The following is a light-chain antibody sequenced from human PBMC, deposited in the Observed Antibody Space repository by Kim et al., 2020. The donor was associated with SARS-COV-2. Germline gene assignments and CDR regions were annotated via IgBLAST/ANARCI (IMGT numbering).Light chain of an antibody. CDR3: NSRDSSGNHVL. V-gene: IGLV3-19*01. Sequence: ALGQKVTITCQGDSLRGYYASWFRQKSGQAPILVIYGDKNRPSGIPDRFSGSGSGNTASLTITGAQAEDEADYYCNSRDSSGNHVLFGGGTKLTVL. J-gene: IGLJ3*02. CDR2: GDK. CDR1: SLRGYY.